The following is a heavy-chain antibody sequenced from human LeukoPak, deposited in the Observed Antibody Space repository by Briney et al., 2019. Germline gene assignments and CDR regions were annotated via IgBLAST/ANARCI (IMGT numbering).Heavy chain of an antibody. CDR2: ISGSGGST. J-gene: IGHJ3*02. CDR3: AKEISGWGTFDI. CDR1: GFTFSNYA. Sequence: GGSLRLSCAASGFTFSNYAMSWVRQAPGKGLEWVSGISGSGGSTYYADSVKGRFTISRDNSKNTLYLQMNSLRAEDTAMYYCAKEISGWGTFDIWGQGTMVTVSS. D-gene: IGHD6-19*01. V-gene: IGHV3-23*01.